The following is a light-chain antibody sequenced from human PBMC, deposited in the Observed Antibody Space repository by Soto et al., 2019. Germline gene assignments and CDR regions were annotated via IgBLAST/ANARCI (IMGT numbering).Light chain of an antibody. CDR1: SCDVGGYNY. V-gene: IGLV2-14*03. CDR2: DVT. CDR3: ISYTPNLTPVI. Sequence: QSALTQPASVSGSPGPSITISCTGSSCDVGGYNYVSWYQQHPGKAPKLIIYDVTRRPSGLSNRFSASKSGNTASLTISGLQAEDEADYYCISYTPNLTPVIFGVGTKLTVL. J-gene: IGLJ2*01.